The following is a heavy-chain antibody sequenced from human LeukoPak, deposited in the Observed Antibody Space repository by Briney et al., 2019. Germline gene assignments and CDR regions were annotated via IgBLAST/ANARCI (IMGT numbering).Heavy chain of an antibody. CDR2: SGSEDGYP. D-gene: IGHD3-16*01. CDR1: VFTLSNSA. J-gene: IGHJ5*02. CDR3: ARAVGGNKYT. V-gene: IGHV3-23*01. Sequence: SGGSLRLACAASVFTLSNSAMVWLRQAPGKGLEWVSTSGSEDGYPYYADSVKGRFTISRDNSKNTLYLQMNSLRAEDTAIYYCARAVGGNKYTWGQGILVTVSS.